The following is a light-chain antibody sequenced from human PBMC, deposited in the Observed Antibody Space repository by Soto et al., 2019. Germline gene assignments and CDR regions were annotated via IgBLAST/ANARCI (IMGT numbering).Light chain of an antibody. V-gene: IGKV1-5*03. CDR1: QSISSW. CDR3: KQYNSYSRA. Sequence: IQITKSPSPLSASPGDSVTITCRASQSISSWLAWYQQKPGKAHKLLIYKASSLESGVQSRFSGSGSGTDFTLTIRRLQPDDFATYYCKQYNSYSRAVGQGTKVEIK. J-gene: IGKJ1*01. CDR2: KAS.